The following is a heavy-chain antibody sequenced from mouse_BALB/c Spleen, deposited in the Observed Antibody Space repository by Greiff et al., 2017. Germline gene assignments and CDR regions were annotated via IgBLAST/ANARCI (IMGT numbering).Heavy chain of an antibody. CDR2: IYPGSGST. Sequence: QVQLQQPGAELVKPGTSVKLSCKASGYNFTSYWINWVKLRPGQGLEWIGDIYPGSGSTNYNEKFKSKATLTVDTSSSTAYMQLSSLASEDSALYYCARGGGGYFDYWGQGTTLTVSS. J-gene: IGHJ2*01. CDR1: GYNFTSYW. V-gene: IGHV1-55*01. D-gene: IGHD1-1*02. CDR3: ARGGGGYFDY.